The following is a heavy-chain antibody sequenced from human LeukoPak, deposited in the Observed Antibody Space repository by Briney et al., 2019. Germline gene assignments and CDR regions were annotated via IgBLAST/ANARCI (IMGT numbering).Heavy chain of an antibody. V-gene: IGHV4-59*08. D-gene: IGHD1-26*01. J-gene: IGHJ3*02. CDR2: IYYSGST. CDR3: ARRGIVGLGGFDI. Sequence: PSETLSLTCTVSGGSISSYYWSWIRQPPGKGLEWIGYIYYSGSTNYNPSLKSRVTISVDTSKNQFSLKLSSVSAADTAVYYCARRGIVGLGGFDIWGQGTMVTVSS. CDR1: GGSISSYY.